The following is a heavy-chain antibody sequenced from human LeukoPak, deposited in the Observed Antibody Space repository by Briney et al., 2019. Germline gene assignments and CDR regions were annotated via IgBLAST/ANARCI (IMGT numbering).Heavy chain of an antibody. Sequence: GGSLRLSCAASGFTSSSYGMHWVRQAPGKGLEWVAFIRYDGSNKYYADSVKGRFTISRDNSKNTLYLQMNSLRAEDTAVYYCAKAHPLRFLEWSPDYWGQGTLVTVSS. J-gene: IGHJ4*02. V-gene: IGHV3-30*02. D-gene: IGHD3-3*01. CDR2: IRYDGSNK. CDR3: AKAHPLRFLEWSPDY. CDR1: GFTSSSYG.